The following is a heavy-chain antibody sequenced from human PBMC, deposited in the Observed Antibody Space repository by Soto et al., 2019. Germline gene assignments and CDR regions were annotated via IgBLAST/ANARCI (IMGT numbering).Heavy chain of an antibody. V-gene: IGHV3-23*01. CDR2: ISGSGGST. CDR1: GFTFSSYA. Sequence: EVQLLESGGGLVQPGGSLRLSCAASGFTFSSYAMSWVRQAPGKGLEWVSAISGSGGSTYYADSVKGRFTISRDNSKNTLYLQMNSLRAEYTAVYYCAKDNVAVVVVAASDYWGQGTLVTVSS. J-gene: IGHJ4*02. D-gene: IGHD2-15*01. CDR3: AKDNVAVVVVAASDY.